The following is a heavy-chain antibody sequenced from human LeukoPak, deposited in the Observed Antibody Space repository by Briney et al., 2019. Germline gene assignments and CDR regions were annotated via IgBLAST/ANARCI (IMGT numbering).Heavy chain of an antibody. CDR3: ARFSGWPNIDF. J-gene: IGHJ4*02. Sequence: KPSETLSLTCAVYGGSFSGYYWSWIRQPPGKGLEWIGEINHSGSTNYNPSLKSRVTISVDTSKNQFSLKLSSVTAADTAVYYCARFSGWPNIDFWGQGSLVTVSS. CDR2: INHSGST. D-gene: IGHD6-19*01. V-gene: IGHV4-34*01. CDR1: GGSFSGYY.